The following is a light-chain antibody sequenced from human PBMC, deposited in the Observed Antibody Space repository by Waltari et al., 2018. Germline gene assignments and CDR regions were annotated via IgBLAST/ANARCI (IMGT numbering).Light chain of an antibody. V-gene: IGKV4-1*01. Sequence: DIVMTQSQDSLAVSLGERATINCKSSQSVLYSPNNKNYLAWYQRKPGQPPKLLIYWSSTRESGVPDRFSGSGSGTEFTLTISSLQAEDVAVYYCHQYYSTPPTFGQGTKVEIK. CDR1: QSVLYSPNNKNY. CDR2: WSS. J-gene: IGKJ1*01. CDR3: HQYYSTPPT.